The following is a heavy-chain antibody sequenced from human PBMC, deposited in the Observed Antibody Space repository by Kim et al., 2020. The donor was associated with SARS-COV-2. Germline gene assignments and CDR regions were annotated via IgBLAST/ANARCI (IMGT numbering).Heavy chain of an antibody. CDR2: IYSGTGGT. J-gene: IGHJ4*02. D-gene: IGHD1-26*01. Sequence: GGSLRLSCAASGFTFSSSDMSWVRQAPGKGLEWVSLIYSGTGGTYYADSVKGRFTISRDNSKNTLFLQMNSLRAEDTAVYYCAKDFSTSGRYYEGVFGHWGQGTLVTVSS. V-gene: IGHV3-23*03. CDR3: AKDFSTSGRYYEGVFGH. CDR1: GFTFSSSD.